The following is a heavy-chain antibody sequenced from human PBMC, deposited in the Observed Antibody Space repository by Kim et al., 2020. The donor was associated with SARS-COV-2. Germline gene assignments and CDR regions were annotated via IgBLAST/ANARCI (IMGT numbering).Heavy chain of an antibody. CDR1: GFTFSSYW. CDR2: INSDGSST. D-gene: IGHD5-12*01. V-gene: IGHV3-74*01. J-gene: IGHJ4*02. Sequence: GGSLRLSCAASGFTFSSYWMHWVRQAPGKGLVWVSRINSDGSSTSYADSVKGRFTISRDNAKNTLYLQMNSLRAEDTAVYYCAREMATIYYYFDYWGQGTLVTVSS. CDR3: AREMATIYYYFDY.